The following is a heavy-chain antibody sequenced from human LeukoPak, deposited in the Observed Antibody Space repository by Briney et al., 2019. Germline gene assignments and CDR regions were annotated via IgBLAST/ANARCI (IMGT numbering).Heavy chain of an antibody. D-gene: IGHD5-18*01. Sequence: SVKVSCKASGGTFSSYAISWVRQAPGQGLEWMGGIIPIFGTANYAQKFQSRVTITTDESTSTAYMELSSLRSEDTAVYYCARRDNTAMAPFDYWGQGTLVTVSS. V-gene: IGHV1-69*05. CDR3: ARRDNTAMAPFDY. J-gene: IGHJ4*02. CDR2: IIPIFGTA. CDR1: GGTFSSYA.